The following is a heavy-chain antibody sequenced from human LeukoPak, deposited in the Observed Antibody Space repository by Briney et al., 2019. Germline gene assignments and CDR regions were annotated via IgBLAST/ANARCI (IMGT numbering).Heavy chain of an antibody. CDR1: GGSFSGYY. CDR2: INHSGST. J-gene: IGHJ3*02. V-gene: IGHV4-34*01. D-gene: IGHD6-19*01. CDR3: ARNQAVAGNHGAMDI. Sequence: SETLSLTCAVYGGSFSGYYWSWIRQPPGKGLEWIGEINHSGSTNYNPSLKSRVTMSVDTSKNQFSLKLSSVTAVDTAVYYCARNQAVAGNHGAMDIWGQGTMVTVSS.